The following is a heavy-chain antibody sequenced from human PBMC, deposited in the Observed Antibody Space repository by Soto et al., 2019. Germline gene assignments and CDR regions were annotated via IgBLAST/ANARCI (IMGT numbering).Heavy chain of an antibody. J-gene: IGHJ3*02. CDR2: IYSGGST. CDR1: GFTVSSNY. CDR3: AREREGTAHGAFDI. Sequence: EVQLVECGGGLVQPGGSLRLSCAASGFTVSSNYMSWVRQAPGKGLEWVSVIYSGGSTYYADSVKGRFTISRDNSKNTLYLQMNSLRAEDTAVYYCAREREGTAHGAFDIWGQGTMVTVSS. D-gene: IGHD1-1*01. V-gene: IGHV3-66*01.